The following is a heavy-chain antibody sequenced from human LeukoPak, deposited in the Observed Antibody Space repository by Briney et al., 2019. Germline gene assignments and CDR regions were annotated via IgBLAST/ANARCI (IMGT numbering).Heavy chain of an antibody. D-gene: IGHD3-22*01. Sequence: SETLSLTCAVYGGSFSGYYWSWIRQPPGKGLEWIGEINHSGSTNYNPSLKSRVTISVDTSKNRFSLKLSSVTAADTAVYYCARSLGYLTQAAGYWGQGTLVTVSS. V-gene: IGHV4-34*01. CDR3: ARSLGYLTQAAGY. CDR1: GGSFSGYY. J-gene: IGHJ4*02. CDR2: INHSGST.